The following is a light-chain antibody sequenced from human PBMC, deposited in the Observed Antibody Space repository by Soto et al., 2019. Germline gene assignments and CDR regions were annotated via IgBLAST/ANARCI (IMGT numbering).Light chain of an antibody. J-gene: IGKJ1*01. CDR3: QQYNKWPRT. CDR2: GAS. V-gene: IGKV3-15*01. CDR1: QSVSSN. Sequence: EIVMTQSPGTLSVSPGERSTLSCRASQSVSSNLAWYQQKPGQAPRLLIYGASTRATGIPARFSGSGSGTEFTLTISSLQSEDFAVYYCQQYNKWPRTFGQGTKVDIK.